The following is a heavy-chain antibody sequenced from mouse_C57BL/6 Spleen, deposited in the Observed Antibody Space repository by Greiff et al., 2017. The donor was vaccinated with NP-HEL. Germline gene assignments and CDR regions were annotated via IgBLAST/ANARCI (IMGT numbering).Heavy chain of an antibody. V-gene: IGHV8-12*01. J-gene: IGHJ1*03. Sequence: QVTLKESGPGILQSSQTLSLTCSFSGFSLSTSGMGVSWIRQPSGKGLEWLAHIYWDDDKRYNPSLKSRLTISKDTSRNQVFLKITSVDTADTATYYCARVIYYVHGDFDVWGTGTTVTVSS. CDR2: IYWDDDK. D-gene: IGHD2-1*01. CDR1: GFSLSTSGMG. CDR3: ARVIYYVHGDFDV.